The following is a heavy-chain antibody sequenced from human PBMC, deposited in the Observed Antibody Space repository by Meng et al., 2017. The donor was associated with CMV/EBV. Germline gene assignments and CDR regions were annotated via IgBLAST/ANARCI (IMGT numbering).Heavy chain of an antibody. D-gene: IGHD2-21*01. Sequence: GGSLRLSCAASGFTFSSYRMNWVRQAPGKGLEWVSSIRSIGSNIYYADSVKARFTISRDKSKNSLYLQMNSLRAEDTAVYYCARSLVGVVSAIDYWGQGTLVTVSS. CDR2: IRSIGSNI. CDR1: GFTFSSYR. J-gene: IGHJ4*02. CDR3: ARSLVGVVSAIDY. V-gene: IGHV3-21*01.